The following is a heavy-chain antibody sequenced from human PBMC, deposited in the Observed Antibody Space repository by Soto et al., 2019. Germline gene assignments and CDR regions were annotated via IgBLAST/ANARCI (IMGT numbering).Heavy chain of an antibody. Sequence: EVQLLESGGGLVQPGGSLRLSCAASGFTFSSYAMRWVRQAPGKGLEWVSAISGSAGSTYYADSVKGRFTISRDNSKNTLYLQMNSLRAEDTAVYYCAKAFLIVVAGTYFDYWGQGTLVTVSS. V-gene: IGHV3-23*01. CDR2: ISGSAGST. CDR1: GFTFSSYA. CDR3: AKAFLIVVAGTYFDY. D-gene: IGHD6-19*01. J-gene: IGHJ4*02.